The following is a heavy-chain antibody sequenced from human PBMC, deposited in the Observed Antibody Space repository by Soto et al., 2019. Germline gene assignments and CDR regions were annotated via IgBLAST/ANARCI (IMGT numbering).Heavy chain of an antibody. D-gene: IGHD6-13*01. CDR1: GYTFTGYY. Sequence: ASVKVSWKASGYTFTGYYMHWVRQAPGQGLEWMGWTNPNSGGTNYAQKFQGRVTMTRDTSISTAYMELSRLRSDDTAVYYCALETPYSSRCFDPWGQGTLVTVSS. CDR3: ALETPYSSRCFDP. J-gene: IGHJ5*02. CDR2: TNPNSGGT. V-gene: IGHV1-2*02.